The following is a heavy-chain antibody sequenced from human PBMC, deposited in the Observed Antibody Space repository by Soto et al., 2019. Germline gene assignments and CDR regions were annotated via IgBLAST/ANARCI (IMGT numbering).Heavy chain of an antibody. Sequence: RASVKVSCKASGYTFTRSGISWARQAPGQGPEWMGWISSCNGNTAYAQKFQGRVTMTRNTSISTAYMELSSLRSEDTAVYYCARLKQDYAVAWGQGTLVTVSS. J-gene: IGHJ5*02. CDR2: ISSCNGNT. D-gene: IGHD3-16*01. CDR1: GYTFTRSG. V-gene: IGHV1-8*01. CDR3: ARLKQDYAVA.